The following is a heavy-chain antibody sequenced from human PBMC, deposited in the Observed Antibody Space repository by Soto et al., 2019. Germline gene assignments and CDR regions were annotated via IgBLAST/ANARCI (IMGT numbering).Heavy chain of an antibody. CDR2: ISAYNGNT. V-gene: IGHV1-18*04. CDR1: GYTFTSYG. Sequence: QVQLVQSGAEVKKPGASVKVSCKASGYTFTSYGISWVRQAPGQGLEWMGRISAYNGNTNYAQKLQGRVTMTTDTSTSTAYMELRSLRSDDTAVYYCARDRCSSTSCHPTHYFDYWGQGTLVTVSS. J-gene: IGHJ4*02. CDR3: ARDRCSSTSCHPTHYFDY. D-gene: IGHD2-2*01.